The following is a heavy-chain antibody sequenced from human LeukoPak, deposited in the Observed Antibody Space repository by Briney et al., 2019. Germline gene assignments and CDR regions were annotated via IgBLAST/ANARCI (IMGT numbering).Heavy chain of an antibody. V-gene: IGHV1-2*02. D-gene: IGHD6-25*01. Sequence: ASVKVSCETSGYNFNGFYMYWVRQAPGQGLEWMGWINPISGVAIYAQKFQGRVTMTRDTSISTAYMELINLRSDDTAIYYCARDIAAGTPRAFDIWGQGAMVTVSS. CDR3: ARDIAAGTPRAFDI. J-gene: IGHJ3*02. CDR2: INPISGVA. CDR1: GYNFNGFY.